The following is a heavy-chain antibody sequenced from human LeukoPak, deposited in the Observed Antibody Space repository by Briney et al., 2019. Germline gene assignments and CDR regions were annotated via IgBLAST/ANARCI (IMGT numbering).Heavy chain of an antibody. V-gene: IGHV1-18*01. CDR1: GYTFTSYG. Sequence: ASVKVSCKASGYTFTSYGISWVRQAPGQGLEWMGWISAYNGNTNYAQKLQGRVTMTTDTSTSTAYMELRSLRSDDTAVYYCARVSSGWYGGYYYYMDVWGKGTTVTVSS. D-gene: IGHD6-19*01. CDR3: ARVSSGWYGGYYYYMDV. CDR2: ISAYNGNT. J-gene: IGHJ6*03.